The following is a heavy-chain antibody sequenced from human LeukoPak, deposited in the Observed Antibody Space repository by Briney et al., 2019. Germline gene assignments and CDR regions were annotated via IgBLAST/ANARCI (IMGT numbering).Heavy chain of an antibody. V-gene: IGHV3-9*01. J-gene: IGHJ4*02. D-gene: IGHD5-12*01. CDR3: AKGERLYFGGYDF. CDR1: GFTFDDYA. CDR2: ISWNSGSI. Sequence: SLRLSCAASGFTFDDYAMHWVRQAPGKGLEWVSGISWNSGSIGYADSVKGRFPISRDNAKNSLYLQMNSLRAEDTALYYCAKGERLYFGGYDFWGQGTLVTVSS.